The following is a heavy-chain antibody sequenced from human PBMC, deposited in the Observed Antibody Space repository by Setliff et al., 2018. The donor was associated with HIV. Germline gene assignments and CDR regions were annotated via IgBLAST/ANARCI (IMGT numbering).Heavy chain of an antibody. CDR1: GFTFSNYE. D-gene: IGHD6-19*01. CDR3: AREATPRHSSGWVYFDY. V-gene: IGHV3-48*03. Sequence: PGGSLRLSCAASGFTFSNYEMSWVRQAPGKGPEWVSYITGSGDTIYYADSVKGRFTMSRDNAKDSVDLQMNTLRVEDTAVYYCAREATPRHSSGWVYFDYWGQGMMVTVS. CDR2: ITGSGDTI. J-gene: IGHJ4*02.